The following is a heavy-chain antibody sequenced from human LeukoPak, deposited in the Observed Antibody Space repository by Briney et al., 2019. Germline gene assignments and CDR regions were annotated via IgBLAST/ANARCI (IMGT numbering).Heavy chain of an antibody. CDR3: ARETHPNYYYYYYMDV. CDR1: GGSISSSTYY. J-gene: IGHJ6*03. Sequence: SETLSLTCTVSGGSISSSTYYWGWIRQPPGKGLEWIGYIYYSGSTNYNPSLKSRVTISVDTSKNQFSLKLSSVTAADTAVYYCARETHPNYYYYYYMDVWGKETTVTVSS. V-gene: IGHV4-61*05. CDR2: IYYSGST.